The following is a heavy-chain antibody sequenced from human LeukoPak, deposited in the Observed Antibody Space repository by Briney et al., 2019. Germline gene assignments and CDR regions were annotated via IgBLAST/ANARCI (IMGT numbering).Heavy chain of an antibody. V-gene: IGHV3-20*04. CDR2: INRNGGST. CDR1: GVSFDDYG. J-gene: IGHJ4*02. CDR3: ARGFRNGPFDC. D-gene: IGHD3-10*01. Sequence: GGSLRLSCEASGVSFDDYGMSWVRQRPGRGLEWVSGINRNGGSTDYADSLKGRFTISRDNAKNSHFLQMNSLRVEDTALYYCARGFRNGPFDCWGQGTLVTVSS.